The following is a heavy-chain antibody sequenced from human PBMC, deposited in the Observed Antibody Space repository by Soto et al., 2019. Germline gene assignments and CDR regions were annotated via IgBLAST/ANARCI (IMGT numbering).Heavy chain of an antibody. CDR3: AHHSPTHSGYPLDY. CDR2: IYWDDDK. Sequence: QITLKESGPTLVKPTQTLTLTCTFSGFSLSTSGVGVGWIRQPPGKALEWLALIYWDDDKRYSPSLKSRLTITTDTSKNQVVLTMTNMDPVDTATYYCAHHSPTHSGYPLDYWGQGTLVTVSS. CDR1: GFSLSTSGVG. D-gene: IGHD3-22*01. V-gene: IGHV2-5*02. J-gene: IGHJ4*02.